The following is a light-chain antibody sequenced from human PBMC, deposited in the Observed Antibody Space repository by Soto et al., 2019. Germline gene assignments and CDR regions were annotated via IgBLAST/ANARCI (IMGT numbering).Light chain of an antibody. J-gene: IGKJ2*01. CDR1: QSIASRH. CDR3: QQYGGSRSYT. V-gene: IGKV3-20*01. Sequence: EIVLTQSPGTLSLSPGERATLSCRASQSIASRHFAWYQQKPGQAPRLLVYSVSNSATGLPDRFCGSGSGTEFTLTISRLEPEDFAVYYCQQYGGSRSYTFGRGTKLEMK. CDR2: SVS.